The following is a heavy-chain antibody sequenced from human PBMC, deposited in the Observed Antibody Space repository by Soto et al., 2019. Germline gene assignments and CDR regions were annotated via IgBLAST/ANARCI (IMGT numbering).Heavy chain of an antibody. CDR2: IYYSGST. J-gene: IGHJ4*02. V-gene: IGHV4-30-4*01. CDR3: ARAPRIAARHFDC. Sequence: QVQLQESGPGLVKPSQTLSLTCTVSGGSISSGDYYWSWIRQPPGKGLEGIGYIYYSGSTYYNPSLKSRVTVTSDTSTSQFSLKLSSVTAADTAVYYCARAPRIAARHFDCWVPGTLVTVCS. D-gene: IGHD6-6*01. CDR1: GGSISSGDYY.